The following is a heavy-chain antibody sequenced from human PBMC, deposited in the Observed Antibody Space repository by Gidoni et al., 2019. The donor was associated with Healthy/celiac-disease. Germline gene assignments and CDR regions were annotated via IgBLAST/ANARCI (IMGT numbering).Heavy chain of an antibody. CDR1: GGTFSSYA. J-gene: IGHJ5*02. V-gene: IGHV1-69*01. Sequence: QGQLVQSGAEGKKPGSSGKVSCKASGGTFSSYAISWVRQAPGQGLEWMGGIIPIFGTANYAQKFQGRVTLTADESTSPAYMELSSLRSEDTALYYCARLTGEYNWFDPWGQGTLVTVSS. CDR3: ARLTGEYNWFDP. CDR2: IIPIFGTA. D-gene: IGHD7-27*01.